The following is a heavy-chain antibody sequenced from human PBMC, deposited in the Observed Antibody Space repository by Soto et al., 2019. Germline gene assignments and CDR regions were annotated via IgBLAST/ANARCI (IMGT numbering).Heavy chain of an antibody. J-gene: IGHJ4*02. CDR3: ARSKDIVVVVAATRVSLDY. D-gene: IGHD2-15*01. CDR1: GGTFSSYT. Sequence: QVQLVQSGAEVEKPGSSVKVSCKASGGTFSSYTISWVRQAPGQGLEWMGRIIPILGIANYAQKFQGRVTITAHKSTSAAYMELRSLRSEDTAVYYCARSKDIVVVVAATRVSLDYWGQGTLVTVSS. CDR2: IIPILGIA. V-gene: IGHV1-69*02.